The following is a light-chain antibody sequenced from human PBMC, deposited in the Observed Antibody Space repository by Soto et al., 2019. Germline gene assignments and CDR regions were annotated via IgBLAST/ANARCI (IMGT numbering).Light chain of an antibody. V-gene: IGLV2-11*01. CDR1: SRDVAVYSY. CDR2: DVT. J-gene: IGLJ1*01. CDR3: SSYAGSYTWI. Sequence: QSVLTQPRSVSGSPGHSVTVSCTGTSRDVAVYSYVSWFQQHPGKAPQRLMYDVTKRPSGVPDRFSVFKSGNTAALTISGLQAEDEAEYFCSSYAGSYTWIFGSGSKVTVL.